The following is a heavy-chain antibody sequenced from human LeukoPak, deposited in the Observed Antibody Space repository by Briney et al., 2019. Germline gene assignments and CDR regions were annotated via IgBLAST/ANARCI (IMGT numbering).Heavy chain of an antibody. Sequence: SETLSLTCTVSGGSISSGSYYWSWIRQPPGKGLEWIGYIYYSGSTNYNPSLKSRVTISVDTSKNQCSLKLSSVTAADTAVYYCARSVRGVGSWFDPWGQGTLVTVSS. J-gene: IGHJ5*02. CDR2: IYYSGST. V-gene: IGHV4-61*01. D-gene: IGHD3-10*01. CDR3: ARSVRGVGSWFDP. CDR1: GGSISSGSYY.